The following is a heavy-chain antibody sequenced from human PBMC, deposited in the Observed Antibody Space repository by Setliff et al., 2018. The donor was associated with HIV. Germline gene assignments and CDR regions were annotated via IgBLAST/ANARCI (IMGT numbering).Heavy chain of an antibody. CDR2: ISSSSSYT. J-gene: IGHJ4*02. CDR1: GFIFSNYW. Sequence: PGGSLRLSCAASGFIFSNYWMHWVRQAPGKGLVWVSYISSSSSYTNYADSVKGRFTISRDNAKNTLYLQMNSLRAEDTAVYYCARDLSYDYDRSSDTFDYWGQGTLVTVSS. D-gene: IGHD3-22*01. V-gene: IGHV3-11*06. CDR3: ARDLSYDYDRSSDTFDY.